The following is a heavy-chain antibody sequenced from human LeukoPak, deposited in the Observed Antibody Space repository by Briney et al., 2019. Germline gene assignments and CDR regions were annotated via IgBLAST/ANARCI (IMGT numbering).Heavy chain of an antibody. CDR3: ASPIPYSDTSAYFHY. J-gene: IGHJ4*02. CDR2: IIPIFGTS. D-gene: IGHD3-22*01. CDR1: GGTFSSYA. Sequence: SVTVSCKASGGTFSSYAINWVRQAPGQGLEWMGGIIPIFGTSNYAQKFQGRVTITADKSTRTAYMELSSLRSEDTAVYYCASPIPYSDTSAYFHYWGQGTLVTVSS. V-gene: IGHV1-69*06.